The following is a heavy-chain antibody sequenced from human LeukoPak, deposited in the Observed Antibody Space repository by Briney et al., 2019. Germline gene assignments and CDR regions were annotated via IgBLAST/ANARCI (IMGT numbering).Heavy chain of an antibody. D-gene: IGHD3-10*01. J-gene: IGHJ4*02. Sequence: SETLSLTCTVSGGSISSYYWSWIRQPPGKGLEWIGYIYYSGSTNYNPSPKSRVTISVDTSKNQFSLKLSSVTAADTAVYYCARDSGTAYFDYWGQGTLVTVSS. CDR3: ARDSGTAYFDY. CDR2: IYYSGST. CDR1: GGSISSYY. V-gene: IGHV4-59*01.